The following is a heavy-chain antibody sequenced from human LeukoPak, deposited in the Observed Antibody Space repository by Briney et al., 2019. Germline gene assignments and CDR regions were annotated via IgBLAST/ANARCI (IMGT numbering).Heavy chain of an antibody. Sequence: SETLSLTCAVYGGSFSEYYWSWIRQPPGKGLEWIGEINHSGSTNYNPSLKSRVTISVDTYKNQFSLKVSSVTAADTAVYYCARVGTVATGYYFDYWGQGTLVTVSS. CDR3: ARVGTVATGYYFDY. J-gene: IGHJ4*02. D-gene: IGHD4-17*01. CDR2: INHSGST. CDR1: GGSFSEYY. V-gene: IGHV4-34*01.